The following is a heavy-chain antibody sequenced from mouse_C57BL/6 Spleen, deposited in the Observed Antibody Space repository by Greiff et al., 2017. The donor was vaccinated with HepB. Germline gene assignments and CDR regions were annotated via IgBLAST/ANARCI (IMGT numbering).Heavy chain of an antibody. D-gene: IGHD4-1*01. V-gene: IGHV5-9*01. Sequence: EVKLVESGGGLVKPGGSLKFSCAASGFTFSSYTMSWVRQTPEKRLEWVATISGGGGNTYYPDSVKGRFTITRDNAKNTLYLQMSSLRSEDTALYYCARHGRGYAMDYWGQGTSVTVSS. CDR3: ARHGRGYAMDY. CDR2: ISGGGGNT. J-gene: IGHJ4*01. CDR1: GFTFSSYT.